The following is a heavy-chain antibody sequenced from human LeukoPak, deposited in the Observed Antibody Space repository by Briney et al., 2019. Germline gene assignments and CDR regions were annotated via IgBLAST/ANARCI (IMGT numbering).Heavy chain of an antibody. V-gene: IGHV3-7*01. D-gene: IGHD2-2*01. CDR2: INQDGSAK. J-gene: IGHJ3*02. CDR1: GFTFNRYW. CDR3: AKVARYHDAFDI. Sequence: PGGSLRLSCAVSGFTFNRYWMSWVRQAPGKGLEWVGNINQDGSAKHYVDSVKGRFAISRDNSKNTLYLQMNSLRAEDTAVYYCAKVARYHDAFDIWGQGTMVTVSS.